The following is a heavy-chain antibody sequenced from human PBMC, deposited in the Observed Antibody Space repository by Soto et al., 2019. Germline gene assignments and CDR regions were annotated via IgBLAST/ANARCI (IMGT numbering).Heavy chain of an antibody. J-gene: IGHJ6*02. V-gene: IGHV1-18*01. CDR3: ARAGAAPYYYYGMDV. Sequence: QVQLVQSGAEVRKPGASVQVSCKASGYTFSTSGMSWLRQAPGQGLEWMGWISTYNGDTNDAPKFQDRVTMTSDTSTRTVYMELRSLRSDDTAVYYCARAGAAPYYYYGMDVWGQGTRVTVSS. CDR2: ISTYNGDT. D-gene: IGHD2-15*01. CDR1: GYTFSTSG.